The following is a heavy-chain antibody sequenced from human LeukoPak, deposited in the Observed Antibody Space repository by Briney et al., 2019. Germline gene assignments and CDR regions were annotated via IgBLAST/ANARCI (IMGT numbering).Heavy chain of an antibody. J-gene: IGHJ5*02. D-gene: IGHD6-19*01. Sequence: GGSLRLSCAASGFTFSSYGMHWVRQAPGKGLEWVAFIRYDGSNKYYADSVKGRFTISRDNSKNTLYLQMNSLRAEDTALYYCAKGVAGTVFNWFDPWGQGTLVTVSS. CDR2: IRYDGSNK. CDR3: AKGVAGTVFNWFDP. CDR1: GFTFSSYG. V-gene: IGHV3-30*02.